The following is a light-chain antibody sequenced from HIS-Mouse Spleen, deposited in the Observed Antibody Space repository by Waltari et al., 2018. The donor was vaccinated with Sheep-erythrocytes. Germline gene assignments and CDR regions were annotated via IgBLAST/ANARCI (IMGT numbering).Light chain of an antibody. V-gene: IGLV2-8*01. CDR3: AAWDDSLNGPV. CDR2: EVS. Sequence: QSALTQPPSASGSPGQSVTISCTGTSSDVGGYNYVPWYQQHPGKAPKLMIYEVSKRPSGVPDRFSGSKSGTSASLAISGLQSEDEADYYCAAWDDSLNGPVFGGGTKLTVL. CDR1: SSDVGGYNY. J-gene: IGLJ3*02.